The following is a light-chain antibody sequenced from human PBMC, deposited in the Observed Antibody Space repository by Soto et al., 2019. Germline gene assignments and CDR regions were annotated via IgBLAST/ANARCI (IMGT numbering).Light chain of an antibody. CDR2: GSF. CDR3: QHYGSSGT. V-gene: IGKV3-20*01. J-gene: IGKJ1*01. CDR1: QSVSNNY. Sequence: EIVLTQSPGTLSLSPGERATLSCRASQSVSNNYLAWYQQKPGQPPRLLIYGSFNRATGIPDRFSGSGSGTDFTLTISRLEPEDFAVYYCQHYGSSGTFGQGTKVEIK.